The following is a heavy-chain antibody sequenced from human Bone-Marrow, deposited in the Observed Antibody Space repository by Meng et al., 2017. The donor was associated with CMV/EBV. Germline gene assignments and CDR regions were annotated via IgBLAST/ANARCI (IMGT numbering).Heavy chain of an antibody. V-gene: IGHV1-69*10. Sequence: NVASKASGGTCSRYAISWVRQAPGQGLEGMGGIIPILGIANYAQKFQGRVTITADKSTSTAYMELSSLRSEDTAVYYCARDQNAFDPWGQGTLVTVSS. CDR3: ARDQNAFDP. CDR1: GGTCSRYA. CDR2: IIPILGIA. J-gene: IGHJ5*02.